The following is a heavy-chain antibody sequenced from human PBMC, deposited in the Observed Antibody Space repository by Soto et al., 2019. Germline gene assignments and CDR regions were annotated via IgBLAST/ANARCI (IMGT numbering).Heavy chain of an antibody. CDR1: GYSFTSYW. D-gene: IGHD4-17*01. V-gene: IGHV5-51*01. Sequence: GESLKISCKGSGYSFTSYWIGWVRQMPGKGLEWMGIIYPGDSDTRYSPSFQGQVTISADKSISTAYLQWSSLKASDTAMYYCARHKSGDYGDLYYYYGMDVWGQGTTVTVSS. CDR2: IYPGDSDT. CDR3: ARHKSGDYGDLYYYYGMDV. J-gene: IGHJ6*02.